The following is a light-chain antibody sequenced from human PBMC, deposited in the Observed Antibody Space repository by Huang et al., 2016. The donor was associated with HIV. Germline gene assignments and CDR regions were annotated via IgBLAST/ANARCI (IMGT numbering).Light chain of an antibody. CDR1: QSVSSN. Sequence: EIVMTLSPATLSVSPGERATLSCRAGQSVSSNLAWYQQKPGYAPRLLIYGASTRATAIPARLSGSGSGTEFTLTISSLQSEDCAVYYCQQYASWPPVYTFGQGTKLEIK. CDR3: QQYASWPPVYT. CDR2: GAS. J-gene: IGKJ2*01. V-gene: IGKV3-15*01.